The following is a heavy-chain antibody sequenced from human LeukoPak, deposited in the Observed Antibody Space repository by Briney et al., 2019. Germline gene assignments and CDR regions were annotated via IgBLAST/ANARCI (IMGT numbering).Heavy chain of an antibody. J-gene: IGHJ6*03. Sequence: PGGSLRLSCAASGFTFSTYWMTWVRQAPGKGLEWVSAISGSGGSTYYADSVKGRFTISRDNSKNTLYLQMNSLRAGDTAVYYCAKGYSYCSGGSCYSPYYYYYMDVWGKGTTVTVSS. D-gene: IGHD2-15*01. V-gene: IGHV3-23*01. CDR2: ISGSGGST. CDR1: GFTFSTYW. CDR3: AKGYSYCSGGSCYSPYYYYYMDV.